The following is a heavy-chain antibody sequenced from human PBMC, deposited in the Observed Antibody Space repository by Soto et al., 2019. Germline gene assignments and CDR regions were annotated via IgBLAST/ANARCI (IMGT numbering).Heavy chain of an antibody. CDR2: IYWVYGK. CDR1: AFSLSTSGVS. D-gene: IGHD6-19*01. CDR3: AHSKIPVAGTFDY. V-gene: IGHV2-5*02. Sequence: QITLKESGPTLVKPTQTLTLTCACPAFSLSTSGVSVGWLCQPPGQTLEGLELIYWVYGKRYSPSLKSRLTLTKDTSKNQVVLTMTNMDPVDTATYCCAHSKIPVAGTFDYLGQGTLVTVSS. J-gene: IGHJ4*02.